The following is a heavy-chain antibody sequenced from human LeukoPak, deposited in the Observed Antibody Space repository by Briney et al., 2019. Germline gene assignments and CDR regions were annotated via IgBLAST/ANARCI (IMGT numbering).Heavy chain of an antibody. D-gene: IGHD3-22*01. CDR3: AAEAVVITTLADAFDV. CDR2: IVVGSGNT. V-gene: IGHV1-58*01. Sequence: SVKVSCTASGFTFTSSAVQWVRQARGQRLEWIGWIVVGSGNTNYAQKFQERVTITRDMSTSTAYMELSSLRSEDTAVYYCAAEAVVITTLADAFDVWGQGTMVTVSS. CDR1: GFTFTSSA. J-gene: IGHJ3*01.